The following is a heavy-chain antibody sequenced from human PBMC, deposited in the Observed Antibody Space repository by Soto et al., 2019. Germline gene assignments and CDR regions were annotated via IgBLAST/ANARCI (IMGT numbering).Heavy chain of an antibody. CDR3: AKDRNYPRDQFHY. J-gene: IGHJ4*02. Sequence: PEGSLSLSCAASGFTFSTYALSWVRQAPGKGLEWVSAISANGQGIYYADSVRGRFTISRDNSKNTIFLHMDSLRAEDTAVYYCAKDRNYPRDQFHYWGQGTLVTVSS. D-gene: IGHD1-7*01. CDR1: GFTFSTYA. CDR2: ISANGQGI. V-gene: IGHV3-23*01.